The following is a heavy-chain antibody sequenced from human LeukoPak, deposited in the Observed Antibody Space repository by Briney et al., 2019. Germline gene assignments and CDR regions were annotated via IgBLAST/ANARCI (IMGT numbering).Heavy chain of an antibody. CDR1: GGSISSGDYY. CDR3: ARGVDDYVWGSYRLDY. J-gene: IGHJ4*02. Sequence: PSETLSLTCTVSGGSISSGDYYWSWIRQPPGKGLEWIGYIYHSGSTYYNPSLKSRVTISVDRSKNQFSLKLSSVTAADTAVYYCARGVDDYVWGSYRLDYWGQGTLVTVSS. V-gene: IGHV4-30-4*01. CDR2: IYHSGST. D-gene: IGHD3-16*02.